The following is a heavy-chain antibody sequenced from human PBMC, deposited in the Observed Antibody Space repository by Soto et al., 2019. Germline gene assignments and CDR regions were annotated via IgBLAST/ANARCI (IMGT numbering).Heavy chain of an antibody. CDR1: GFTFDDYA. CDR2: ISSQAFGGTT. Sequence: GGSLRLSCTVSGFTFDDYAMSWVRQAPGKGLEWVGFISSQAFGGTTEYAASVEGRFTISTDESKTIAYLQMNSLKAADTAVYFCATVYFYDSSADYYFHYWGQGTLVTVSS. V-gene: IGHV3-49*04. D-gene: IGHD3-22*01. CDR3: ATVYFYDSSADYYFHY. J-gene: IGHJ4*02.